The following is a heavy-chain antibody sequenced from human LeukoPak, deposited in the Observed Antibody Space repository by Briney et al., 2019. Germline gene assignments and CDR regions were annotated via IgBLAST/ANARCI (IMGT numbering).Heavy chain of an antibody. J-gene: IGHJ4*02. D-gene: IGHD6-19*01. V-gene: IGHV3-9*01. CDR3: ARDLYSSGWYEEYYFDY. CDR2: ISWNSGSI. CDR1: GFTFDDYA. Sequence: GRSLRLSCAASGFTFDDYAMPWVRQAPGKGLEWVSGISWNSGSIGYADSVKGRFTISRDNAKNSLYLQMNSLRAEDTAVYYCARDLYSSGWYEEYYFDYWGQGTLVTVSS.